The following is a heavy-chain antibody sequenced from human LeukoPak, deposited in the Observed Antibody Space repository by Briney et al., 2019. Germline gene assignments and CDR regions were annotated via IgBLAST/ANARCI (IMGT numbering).Heavy chain of an antibody. CDR1: GGSISSYY. V-gene: IGHV4-4*07. CDR3: ARDWYYYDSSGYEMVTLFDY. J-gene: IGHJ4*02. CDR2: IYTSGST. Sequence: SETLSLTCTVSGGSISSYYWSWIRQPAGKGLEWIGRIYTSGSTNYNPSLKRRVTMSVDTSKNQFSLKLSSVTAADTAVYYCARDWYYYDSSGYEMVTLFDYWGQGTLVTVSS. D-gene: IGHD3-22*01.